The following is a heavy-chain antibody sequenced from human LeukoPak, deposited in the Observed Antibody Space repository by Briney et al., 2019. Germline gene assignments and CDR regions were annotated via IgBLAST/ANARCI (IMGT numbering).Heavy chain of an antibody. CDR3: ARERYGDYVFDY. CDR2: IYSGGST. V-gene: IGHV3-66*01. D-gene: IGHD4-17*01. J-gene: IGHJ4*02. Sequence: QTGGSLRLSCAASGFTVSSNYMSWVRQAPGKGLEWVSVIYSGGSTYYADSVKGRFTISRDNSKNTLYLQMSSLRAEDTAVYYCARERYGDYVFDYWGQGTLVTISS. CDR1: GFTVSSNY.